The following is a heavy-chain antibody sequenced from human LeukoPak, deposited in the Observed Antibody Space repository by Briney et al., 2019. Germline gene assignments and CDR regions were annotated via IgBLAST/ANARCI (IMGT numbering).Heavy chain of an antibody. V-gene: IGHV3-20*04. J-gene: IGHJ4*02. Sequence: PGGSLRLSCAASGFTFSSYAMSWVRQAPGKGLEWVSGINWNGGSTGYADSVKGRFTISRDNAKNSLYLQMNSLRAEDTAVYYCARIYYGGNAGLLYWGQGTLVTVSS. CDR3: ARIYYGGNAGLLY. CDR2: INWNGGST. D-gene: IGHD4-23*01. CDR1: GFTFSSYA.